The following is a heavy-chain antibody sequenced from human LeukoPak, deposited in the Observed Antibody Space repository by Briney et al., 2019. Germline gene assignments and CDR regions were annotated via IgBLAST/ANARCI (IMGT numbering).Heavy chain of an antibody. CDR3: ARALLDYGESMDAFDI. Sequence: SQTLSLTCAISGDSVSSNSAAWNWIRQSPSRGLEWLGRTYYRSKWYNDYAISVKSRITINPDTSKNQFSLQLNSVTPEDTAVYYCARALLDYGESMDAFDIWGQGTMVTVSS. J-gene: IGHJ3*02. V-gene: IGHV6-1*01. CDR2: TYYRSKWYN. CDR1: GDSVSSNSAA. D-gene: IGHD4-17*01.